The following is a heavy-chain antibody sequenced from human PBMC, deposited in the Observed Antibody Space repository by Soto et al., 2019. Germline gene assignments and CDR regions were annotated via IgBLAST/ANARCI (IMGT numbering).Heavy chain of an antibody. CDR3: ARDGSGYRSRASPMDG. J-gene: IGHJ6*02. CDR2: IIPIFGTA. CDR1: GDTFSSYA. Sequence: QVQLVQSGAEVKKPGSSVKVSCKASGDTFSSYAISWVRQAPGQGLEWMGGIIPIFGTANYAQKFQGRVTITADESTSTAYMELSSLRSEDTALYYCARDGSGYRSRASPMDGWGQGTTVTVSS. D-gene: IGHD3-22*01. V-gene: IGHV1-69*01.